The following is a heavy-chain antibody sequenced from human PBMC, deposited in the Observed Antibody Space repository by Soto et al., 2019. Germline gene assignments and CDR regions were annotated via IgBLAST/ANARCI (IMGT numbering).Heavy chain of an antibody. V-gene: IGHV1-8*02. CDR3: ARGKATVVHYYYYGMDV. Sequence: GASVKVSCKASGYTFTSYGISWVRQAPGQGLEWMGWMNPNSGNTGYAQKFQGRVTMTRNTSISTAYMELSSLRSEDTAVYYCARGKATVVHYYYYGMDVWGQGTTVTVSS. CDR2: MNPNSGNT. J-gene: IGHJ6*02. D-gene: IGHD4-17*01. CDR1: GYTFTSYG.